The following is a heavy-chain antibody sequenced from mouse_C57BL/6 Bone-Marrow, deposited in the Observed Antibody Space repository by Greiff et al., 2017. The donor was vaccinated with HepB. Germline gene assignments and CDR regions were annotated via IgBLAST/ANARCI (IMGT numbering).Heavy chain of an antibody. CDR1: GYTFTSYG. CDR2: IYPRSGNT. CDR3: ARGGWLLLFDY. V-gene: IGHV1-81*01. D-gene: IGHD2-3*01. J-gene: IGHJ2*01. Sequence: QVQLQQSGAELARPGASVKLSCKASGYTFTSYGISWVKQRTGQGLEWIGEIYPRSGNTYYNEKFKGKATLTADKSSSTAYMELRSLTSEDAAVYFCARGGWLLLFDYWGQGTTLTVSS.